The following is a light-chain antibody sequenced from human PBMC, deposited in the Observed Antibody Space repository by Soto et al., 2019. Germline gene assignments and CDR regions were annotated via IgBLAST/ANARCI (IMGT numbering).Light chain of an antibody. CDR2: GAS. CDR1: QSVSSN. Sequence: EIVMTQSPATLSVSPGERATLSCRASQSVSSNLASYQQKPGQAPSLLIYGASARAPGIPARFSGSGSGTEFTLTISSLQSEDFAVYYCQHYNNWPFTFGQGTKLEI. V-gene: IGKV3-15*01. CDR3: QHYNNWPFT. J-gene: IGKJ2*01.